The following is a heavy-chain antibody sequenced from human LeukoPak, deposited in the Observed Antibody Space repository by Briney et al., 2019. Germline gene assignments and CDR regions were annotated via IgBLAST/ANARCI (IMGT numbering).Heavy chain of an antibody. Sequence: SVKVSCKASGGTFSSYAISWVRQAPGQGLEWMGRIIPILGIANYAQKFQGRVTITADKSTSTAYMELSSLRSEDTAVYYCARDKMDIAVVTAMSWFDPWGQGTLVTVSS. V-gene: IGHV1-69*04. D-gene: IGHD2-21*02. CDR1: GGTFSSYA. CDR3: ARDKMDIAVVTAMSWFDP. J-gene: IGHJ5*02. CDR2: IIPILGIA.